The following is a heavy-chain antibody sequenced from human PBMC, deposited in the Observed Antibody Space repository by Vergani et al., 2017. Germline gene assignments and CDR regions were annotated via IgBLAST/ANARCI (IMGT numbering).Heavy chain of an antibody. Sequence: QVQLVQSGAEVKKPGASVKVSCKASGGTFSSYAISWVRQAPGQGLEGMGRIIPILGRANYAQKFQGRVTIAADKSTSTPYMELSSLRSEDTAVYYCARDRDDYYDSSGYSDYWGQGTLVTVSS. CDR2: IIPILGRA. D-gene: IGHD3-22*01. V-gene: IGHV1-69*04. CDR1: GGTFSSYA. CDR3: ARDRDDYYDSSGYSDY. J-gene: IGHJ4*02.